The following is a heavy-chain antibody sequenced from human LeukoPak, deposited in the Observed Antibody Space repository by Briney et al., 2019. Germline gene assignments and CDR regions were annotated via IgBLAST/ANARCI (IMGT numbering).Heavy chain of an antibody. CDR1: GFTVTSNY. CDR2: IYTGGST. D-gene: IGHD3-10*01. Sequence: GESLRLSCAASGFTVTSNYMSWVRQAPGKGLEWVSVIYTGGSTYYADSVKGRFTISRDNSKNTLYPQMNSLRAEDTAVYYCVKSIVGSRGKWFDPWGQGTLVTVSS. J-gene: IGHJ5*02. V-gene: IGHV3-66*01. CDR3: VKSIVGSRGKWFDP.